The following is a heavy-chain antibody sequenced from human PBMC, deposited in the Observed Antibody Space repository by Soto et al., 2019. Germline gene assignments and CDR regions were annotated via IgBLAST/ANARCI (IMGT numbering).Heavy chain of an antibody. CDR3: ARAPYDSTPYYYYGMDV. V-gene: IGHV4-30-2*01. CDR2: IYHSGST. D-gene: IGHD3-22*01. Sequence: QLQLQESGSGLVKPSQTPSLTCAVSGGSISSGGYSWSWIRQPPGKGLEWIGYIYHSGSTYYNPSLKSRVTISVDRSKNQFSLKLSSVTAADTAVYYCARAPYDSTPYYYYGMDVWGQGTTVTVSS. J-gene: IGHJ6*02. CDR1: GGSISSGGYS.